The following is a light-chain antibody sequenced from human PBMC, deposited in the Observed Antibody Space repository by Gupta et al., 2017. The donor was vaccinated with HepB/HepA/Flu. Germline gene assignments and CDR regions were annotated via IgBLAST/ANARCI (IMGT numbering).Light chain of an antibody. CDR3: SSYRTSSTFT. CDR1: NNDIGNYNR. CDR2: EVS. V-gene: IGLV2-18*02. Sequence: ALLPPPSESASPGPQAAISCPRTNNDIGNYNRVSWYQQPPGTAPKLIIYEVSNRPSGVPDRFSGSKSGNTASLTISGLQAEDEADYYCSSYRTSSTFTFGGGTKLTVL. J-gene: IGLJ2*01.